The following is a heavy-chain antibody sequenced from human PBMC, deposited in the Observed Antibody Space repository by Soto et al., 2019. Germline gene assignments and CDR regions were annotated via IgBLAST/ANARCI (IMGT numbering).Heavy chain of an antibody. J-gene: IGHJ6*02. Sequence: GGSLRLSCAASGFTFSSYGMHWVRQAPGKGLEWVAVISYDGSNKYYADSVKGRFTISRDNSKNTLYLQMNSLRAEDTVLYYCAKADKEVGNNDYGDYAAAPFPPSNYYYYYGMDVWGQGTTVTVSS. CDR3: AKADKEVGNNDYGDYAAAPFPPSNYYYYYGMDV. CDR1: GFTFSSYG. CDR2: ISYDGSNK. D-gene: IGHD4-17*01. V-gene: IGHV3-30*18.